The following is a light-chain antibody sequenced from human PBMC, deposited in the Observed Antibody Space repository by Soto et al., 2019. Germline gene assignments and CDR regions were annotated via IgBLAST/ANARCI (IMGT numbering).Light chain of an antibody. CDR1: SSNIEDNY. Sequence: QSVLTQPPSVSAAPGQKVTISCSGSSSNIEDNYVSWYQQLPGTAPKLLIYGNNKRPSGIPDRFSGSESGTSATLGITGLQTGDEADYYCGTWDNTLSAGVFGGGTKLTVL. V-gene: IGLV1-51*01. CDR2: GNN. CDR3: GTWDNTLSAGV. J-gene: IGLJ2*01.